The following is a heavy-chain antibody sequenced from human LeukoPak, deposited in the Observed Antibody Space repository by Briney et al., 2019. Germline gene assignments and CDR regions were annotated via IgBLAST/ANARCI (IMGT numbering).Heavy chain of an antibody. J-gene: IGHJ2*01. CDR1: GGSFSGYY. D-gene: IGHD5-18*01. V-gene: IGHV4-34*01. Sequence: PSETLSLTCAVYGGSFSGYYWSWIRQPPGKGLEWIGEINHSGSTNYNPSLKSRVTISVDTSKNQFSLKLSSVTAADTAVYYCAGDHKTDGYFYWYFDLWGRGTLVTVSS. CDR3: AGDHKTDGYFYWYFDL. CDR2: INHSGST.